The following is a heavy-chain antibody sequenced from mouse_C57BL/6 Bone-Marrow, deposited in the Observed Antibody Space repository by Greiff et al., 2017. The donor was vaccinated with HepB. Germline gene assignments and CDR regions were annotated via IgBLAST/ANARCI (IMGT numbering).Heavy chain of an antibody. Sequence: QVQLKQPGAELVKPGASVKLSCKASGYTFTSYWMQWVKQRPGQGLEWIGEIDPSDSYTNYNQKFKGKATLTVDTSSSTAYMQLSSLTSEDSAVYYCARGYGGFAYWGQGTLVTVSA. CDR2: IDPSDSYT. D-gene: IGHD1-1*01. CDR1: GYTFTSYW. V-gene: IGHV1-50*01. CDR3: ARGYGGFAY. J-gene: IGHJ3*01.